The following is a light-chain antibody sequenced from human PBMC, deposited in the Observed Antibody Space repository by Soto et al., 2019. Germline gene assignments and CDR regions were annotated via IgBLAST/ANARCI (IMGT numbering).Light chain of an antibody. J-gene: IGKJ2*01. CDR3: QQYCISLQT. Sequence: IVLTQSPGTLSLSPGESATLSCRASQRVSANFVAWYQQKFCQSPRLLIYAASRRATGVAERFSSSGSATEFTLTVTILEPEHSALYHCQQYCISLQTFGQRTRLQLK. CDR1: QRVSANF. CDR2: AAS. V-gene: IGKV3-20*01.